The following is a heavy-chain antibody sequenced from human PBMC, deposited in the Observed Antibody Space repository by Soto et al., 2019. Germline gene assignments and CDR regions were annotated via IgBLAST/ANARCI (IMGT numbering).Heavy chain of an antibody. CDR1: GGSISSGDYY. Sequence: SETLSLTCTVSGGSISSGDYYWSWIRQPPGKGLEWIGYIYYSGSTYYNPSLKSRVTISVDTSKNQFSLKLSSVTAADTAVYYCARVVWWWRRYFDLWGRGTLVTVSS. D-gene: IGHD2-21*01. CDR2: IYYSGST. V-gene: IGHV4-30-4*01. J-gene: IGHJ2*01. CDR3: ARVVWWWRRYFDL.